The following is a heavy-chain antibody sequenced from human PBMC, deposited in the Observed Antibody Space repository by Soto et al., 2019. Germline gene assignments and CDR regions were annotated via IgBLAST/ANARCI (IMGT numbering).Heavy chain of an antibody. Sequence: EVQLLESGGDLIQPGGSLRLSCAASGFTFNIYAMTWVRQAPGKGLEWVSAISRYGDITYYADSVEGRFSLSRDNSKNTLYLQMNRLRAEDTAVYYCAKDRYLDHDSRGYLFDNWGQGTLVTVSS. CDR2: ISRYGDIT. V-gene: IGHV3-23*01. J-gene: IGHJ4*02. D-gene: IGHD3-22*01. CDR1: GFTFNIYA. CDR3: AKDRYLDHDSRGYLFDN.